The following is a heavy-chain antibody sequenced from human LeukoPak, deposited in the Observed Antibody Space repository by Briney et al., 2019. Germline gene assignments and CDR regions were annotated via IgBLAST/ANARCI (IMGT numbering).Heavy chain of an antibody. CDR2: VTGDEIST. J-gene: IGHJ3*02. Sequence: PGGSLRLSCAASGFTFTDFWMHWVRQAPGGGLVWVSRVTGDEISTLYADSVKGRFTISRDNAKNTLYLQMNSLRADDTALYYCATGPYSAFEMWGQGTMVTVSS. CDR1: GFTFTDFW. CDR3: ATGPYSAFEM. D-gene: IGHD2-21*01. V-gene: IGHV3-74*01.